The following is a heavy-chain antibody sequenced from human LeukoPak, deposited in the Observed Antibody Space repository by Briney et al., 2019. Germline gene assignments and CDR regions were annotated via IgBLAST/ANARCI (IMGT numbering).Heavy chain of an antibody. D-gene: IGHD1-7*01. CDR2: ISYDGSNK. CDR1: GFTFSSYA. J-gene: IGHJ4*02. Sequence: GGSLRLSCAASGFTFSSYAMHWVRQAPGKGLEWVAVISYDGSNKYYADSVKGRFSISRDNSKNTLYLQMNSLRAEDTALYYCAKDPVSSVTGPIDYWGQGTLVTVSS. V-gene: IGHV3-30-3*01. CDR3: AKDPVSSVTGPIDY.